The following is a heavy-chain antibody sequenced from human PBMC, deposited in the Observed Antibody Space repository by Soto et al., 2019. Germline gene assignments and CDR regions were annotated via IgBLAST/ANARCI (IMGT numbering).Heavy chain of an antibody. CDR2: INQDGTEK. CDR3: AREHCSGGSCTAPLHGVDV. CDR1: GFTFSTYW. Sequence: GGSLRLSCAASGFTFSTYWMSWVRQTPGKGLEWVANINQDGTEKYFVDSVKGRFTISRDNADNSMFLQMNSLSAEDTAVYYCAREHCSGGSCTAPLHGVDVWGQGNMVTVSS. D-gene: IGHD2-15*01. J-gene: IGHJ6*02. V-gene: IGHV3-7*01.